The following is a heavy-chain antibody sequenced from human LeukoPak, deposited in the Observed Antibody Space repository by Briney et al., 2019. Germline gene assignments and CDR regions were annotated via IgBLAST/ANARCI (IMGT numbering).Heavy chain of an antibody. CDR1: GFTFSSSW. CDR3: ARGERRYTSGWYGRAFDI. Sequence: GGSLRLSCATSGFTFSSSWMHWVRQAPGKGLVWVSRINTDGSNTIYADSVEGRFTISRDNAKNSLYLQMNSLRDEDTAVYYCARGERRYTSGWYGRAFDIWGQGTMVTVSS. CDR2: INTDGSNT. D-gene: IGHD6-19*01. V-gene: IGHV3-74*01. J-gene: IGHJ3*02.